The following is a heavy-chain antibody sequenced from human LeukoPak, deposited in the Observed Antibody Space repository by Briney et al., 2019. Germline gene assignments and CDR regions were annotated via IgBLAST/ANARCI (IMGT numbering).Heavy chain of an antibody. J-gene: IGHJ5*02. D-gene: IGHD2-2*01. CDR2: IIPILGIA. V-gene: IGHV1-69*04. CDR1: GCTFSSYA. Sequence: SVKVSCKASGCTFSSYAISWVRQAPGQGLEWVGRIIPILGIANYAQKFQGRVTITADKSTSTAYMELSSLRSEDTAVYYCASGADIVVVPAAGGWFDLWGQGTLVTVSS. CDR3: ASGADIVVVPAAGGWFDL.